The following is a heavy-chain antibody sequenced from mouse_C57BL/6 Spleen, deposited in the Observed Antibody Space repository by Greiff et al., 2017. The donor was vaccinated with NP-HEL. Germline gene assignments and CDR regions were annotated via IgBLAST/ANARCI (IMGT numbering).Heavy chain of an antibody. V-gene: IGHV1-55*01. CDR3: ARYGTTVVAKN. Sequence: QVQLQQPGAELVKPGASVKMSCKASGYTFTSYWITWVKQRPGQGLEWIGDIYPGSGSTNYNEKFKSKATLTVYTSSSTDYMQLSSLTSEDSAVYYCARYGTTVVAKNWGQGTTLTVSS. CDR2: IYPGSGST. CDR1: GYTFTSYW. D-gene: IGHD1-1*01. J-gene: IGHJ2*01.